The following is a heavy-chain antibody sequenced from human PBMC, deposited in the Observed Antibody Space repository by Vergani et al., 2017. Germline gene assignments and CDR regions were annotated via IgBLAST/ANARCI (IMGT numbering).Heavy chain of an antibody. J-gene: IGHJ4*02. V-gene: IGHV1-69*06. D-gene: IGHD1-14*01. Sequence: QVQLVQSGAEVKKPGSSVKVSCKASGGTFSSYAISWVRQAPGPGLEWMGGTIPIFGTANYAQKFQGIVTITADKSTSTAYMELSSLGSEDTAVYYCASGQKLNSYRNDYWGQGTLVTVSS. CDR3: ASGQKLNSYRNDY. CDR2: TIPIFGTA. CDR1: GGTFSSYA.